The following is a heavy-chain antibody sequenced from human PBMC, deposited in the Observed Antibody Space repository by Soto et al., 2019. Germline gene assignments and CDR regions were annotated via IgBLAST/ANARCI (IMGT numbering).Heavy chain of an antibody. V-gene: IGHV4-30-4*01. D-gene: IGHD4-17*01. Sequence: QVLLQESGPGLVKPSQTLTLSCTVSGGSVDSGDYYWSWNRQPPGKGLEWIGYIYYGESTYYNPSVKSRTTISVDTSQNRFALRLTSVTAADTAVYYCARDMVSLMTTRIFDHWGQGTLVTVSS. CDR1: GGSVDSGDYY. CDR2: IYYGEST. J-gene: IGHJ4*02. CDR3: ARDMVSLMTTRIFDH.